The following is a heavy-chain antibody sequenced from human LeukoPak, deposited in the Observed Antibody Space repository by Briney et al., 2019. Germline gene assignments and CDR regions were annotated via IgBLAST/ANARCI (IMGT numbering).Heavy chain of an antibody. Sequence: ASVKVSCKASGYTFTSYDINWVRQATGQGLEWMGWMNPNSGNTGYAQKFQGRVTMTRNTSISTAYMELSSLRSEDTAVYYCARAVRGPYYYHGMDVWGQGTTVTVSS. J-gene: IGHJ6*02. CDR1: GYTFTSYD. CDR2: MNPNSGNT. V-gene: IGHV1-8*01. CDR3: ARAVRGPYYYHGMDV. D-gene: IGHD3-10*01.